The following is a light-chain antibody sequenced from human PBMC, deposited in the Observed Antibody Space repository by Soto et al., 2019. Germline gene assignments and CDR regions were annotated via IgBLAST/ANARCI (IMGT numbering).Light chain of an antibody. J-gene: IGLJ1*01. CDR3: TSDTITSARV. Sequence: QSALTQPASVSGSPEQSITISCTGTSSDVGGYNFVSWYQHHPGKAPKLVIYEVSKRPSGVSNRFSGSKSGNTATLTISGLQAEDEADYYCTSDTITSARVFGTGTKVTVL. CDR1: SSDVGGYNF. V-gene: IGLV2-14*01. CDR2: EVS.